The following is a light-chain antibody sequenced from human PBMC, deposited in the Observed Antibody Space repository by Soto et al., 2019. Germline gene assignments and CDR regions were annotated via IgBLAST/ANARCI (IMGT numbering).Light chain of an antibody. CDR2: GAS. Sequence: EIVLTQSPGTLSLSPGERATLSCRASQSVSSTYLAWYQQKPGQAPGLLLYGASNRASGIPDRFAGSGSGTDFTLTISRLEPEDFAVYYCQQLTDWPPQWTFGQGTKVDIK. J-gene: IGKJ1*01. CDR3: QQLTDWPPQWT. CDR1: QSVSSTY. V-gene: IGKV3D-20*02.